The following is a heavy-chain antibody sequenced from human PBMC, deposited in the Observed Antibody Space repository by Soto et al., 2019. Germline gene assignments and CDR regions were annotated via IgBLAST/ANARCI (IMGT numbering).Heavy chain of an antibody. CDR1: GLSVSSNY. Sequence: LRLSCAASGLSVSSNYMSWVRQAPGKGLEWVPVIYSGGTTYYADSVKGRFTISRDNSKNTLYLQMSSLRAEDTAVYYCAREPGSSGGDYWGQGTLVTVSS. CDR2: IYSGGTT. J-gene: IGHJ4*02. CDR3: AREPGSSGGDY. D-gene: IGHD6-6*01. V-gene: IGHV3-53*01.